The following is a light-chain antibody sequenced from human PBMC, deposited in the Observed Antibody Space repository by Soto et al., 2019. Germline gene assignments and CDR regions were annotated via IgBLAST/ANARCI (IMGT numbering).Light chain of an antibody. CDR1: QSISTF. J-gene: IGKJ1*01. V-gene: IGKV1-39*01. Sequence: DIQMTQSPSSLSTSVGDRVTITCRASQSISTFLNWYQQKPGKAPKLLIYDASSLQGGVPSRFSGGGSGTDFTLTITSLQPEDFATYCCQQTYTTPWTFGQGTKVEIK. CDR3: QQTYTTPWT. CDR2: DAS.